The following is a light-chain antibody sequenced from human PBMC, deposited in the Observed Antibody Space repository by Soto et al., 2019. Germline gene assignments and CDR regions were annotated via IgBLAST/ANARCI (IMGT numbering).Light chain of an antibody. CDR1: QSVSSY. CDR3: QQYGSSPRT. V-gene: IGKV3-11*01. CDR2: DAS. J-gene: IGKJ1*01. Sequence: EIVLRQSPATLSLSPGERATLSCRASQSVSSYLAWYQQKPGQAPRLLIYDASNRATGIPARFSGSGSGTDFTLTISSLEPEDFAVYYCQQYGSSPRTFGQGTKV.